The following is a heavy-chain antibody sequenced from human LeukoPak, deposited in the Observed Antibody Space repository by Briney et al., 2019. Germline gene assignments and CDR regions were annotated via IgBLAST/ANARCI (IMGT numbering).Heavy chain of an antibody. V-gene: IGHV4-39*01. CDR2: IYYSGST. D-gene: IGHD2-2*02. CDR3: ARQGGGQSALYLFDY. Sequence: SETLSLTCTVSGGSISSSSYYWGWIRQPPGKGLEWIGSIYYSGSTYYNPSLKSRVTISVDTSKNQFSLKLSSVTAADTAVYYCARQGGGQSALYLFDYWGQGTLVTVSS. CDR1: GGSISSSSYY. J-gene: IGHJ4*02.